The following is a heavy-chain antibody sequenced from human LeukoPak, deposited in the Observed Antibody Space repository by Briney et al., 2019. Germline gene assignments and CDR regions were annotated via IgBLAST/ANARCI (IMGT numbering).Heavy chain of an antibody. CDR3: ARDLVCSGGSCYSVYYGMDV. V-gene: IGHV1-69*13. Sequence: SVKASCKASGGTFSSYAISWVRQAPGQGLEWMGGIIPIFGTANYAQKFQGRVTITADESTSTAYMELSSLRSEDTAVYYCARDLVCSGGSCYSVYYGMDVWGQGTTVTVSS. D-gene: IGHD2-15*01. J-gene: IGHJ6*02. CDR1: GGTFSSYA. CDR2: IIPIFGTA.